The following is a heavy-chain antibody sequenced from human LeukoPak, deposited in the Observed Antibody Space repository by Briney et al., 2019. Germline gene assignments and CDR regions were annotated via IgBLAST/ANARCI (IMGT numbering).Heavy chain of an antibody. CDR2: ISYDGSNK. D-gene: IGHD1-20*01. J-gene: IGHJ3*02. CDR3: ARKTNWNDASKDASDI. V-gene: IGHV3-30-3*01. Sequence: GGSLRLSCAASGFTFSSYAMHWVRQAPGKGLEWVAVISYDGSNKYYADSVKGRFTISRDNSKNTLYLQMNSLRAEDTAVYYCARKTNWNDASKDASDIWGQGTMVTVSS. CDR1: GFTFSSYA.